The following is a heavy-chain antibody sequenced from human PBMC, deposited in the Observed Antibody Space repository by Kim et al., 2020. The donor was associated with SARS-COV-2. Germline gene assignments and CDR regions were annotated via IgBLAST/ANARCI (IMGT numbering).Heavy chain of an antibody. D-gene: IGHD6-13*01. CDR3: AKEGSLSSSWYFLGGYFQH. J-gene: IGHJ1*01. CDR1: GFTFDDYA. Sequence: GGSLRLSCAASGFTFDDYAMHWVRQAPGKCLEWVSLISGDGGSTYYADSVKGQFTISRDNSKNSLYLQMKSLRTEDTALYYCAKEGSLSSSWYFLGGYFQHWGQGTLVTVSS. CDR2: ISGDGGST. V-gene: IGHV3-43*02.